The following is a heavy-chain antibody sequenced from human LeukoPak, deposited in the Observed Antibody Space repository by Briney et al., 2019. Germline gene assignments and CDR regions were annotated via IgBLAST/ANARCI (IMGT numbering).Heavy chain of an antibody. CDR3: AREIAVAHYYMDV. V-gene: IGHV3-21*01. CDR1: GFTFSSYS. D-gene: IGHD6-19*01. J-gene: IGHJ6*03. CDR2: ISATSTYI. Sequence: GRSLRLSCAASGFTFSSYSMNWVRQAPGKGLEWVSSISATSTYIYYADSVKGRFTISRDNAQNSLYLQMNSLRAEDTAVYYCAREIAVAHYYMDVWGKGTTVTVSS.